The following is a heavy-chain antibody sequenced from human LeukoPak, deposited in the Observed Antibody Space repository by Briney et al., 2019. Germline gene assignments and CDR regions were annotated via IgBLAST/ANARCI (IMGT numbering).Heavy chain of an antibody. V-gene: IGHV3-23*01. CDR1: GFTFSSYD. Sequence: PGGSLRLSCAASGFTFSSYDMSWVRQAPGKGLEWVSTISISGISTFYADSVKGRFTISRDNSKNTLYLQMNSLRAEDTAVYYCARGTPHCSSTSCYSRLFDYWGQGTLVTVSS. CDR3: ARGTPHCSSTSCYSRLFDY. CDR2: ISISGIST. J-gene: IGHJ4*02. D-gene: IGHD2-2*01.